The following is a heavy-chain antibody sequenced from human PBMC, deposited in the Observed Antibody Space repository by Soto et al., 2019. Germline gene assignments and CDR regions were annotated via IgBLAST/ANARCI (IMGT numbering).Heavy chain of an antibody. CDR1: GDSISNSY. Sequence: PSETLSLTCTVSGDSISNSYWSWIRQPPGKGLEWIGYIYYSGNTNCNPSLKSRVTISVDTSKTHFSLRLSSVSAADTAVYYCTRGYSDAGVFDYWGQGTLVTVSS. CDR2: IYYSGNT. V-gene: IGHV4-59*01. J-gene: IGHJ4*02. CDR3: TRGYSDAGVFDY. D-gene: IGHD3-22*01.